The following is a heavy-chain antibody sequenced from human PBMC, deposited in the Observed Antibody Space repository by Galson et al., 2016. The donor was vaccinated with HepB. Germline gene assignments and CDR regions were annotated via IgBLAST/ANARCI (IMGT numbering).Heavy chain of an antibody. CDR2: IIPFFGTP. J-gene: IGHJ6*02. CDR1: GGNFMNYA. D-gene: IGHD1-1*01. CDR3: ARWDAGTTGDYYYYGMDV. V-gene: IGHV1-69*13. Sequence: SVKVSCKASGGNFMNYAISWVRQAPGQRLEWMGGIIPFFGTPDYPQKFEGRVTITADESTSTAYMELRGLRSEDTAVYYCARWDAGTTGDYYYYGMDVWGQGTTVTVSS.